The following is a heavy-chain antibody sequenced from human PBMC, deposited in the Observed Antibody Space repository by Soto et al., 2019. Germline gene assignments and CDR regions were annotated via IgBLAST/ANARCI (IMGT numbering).Heavy chain of an antibody. CDR1: GFTFSNAW. Sequence: LRLSCAASGFTFSNAWRSWVRQAPGKGLEWVGRIKSKTDGGTTDYAAPVKGRFTISRDDSKNTLYLQMNSLKTEDTAVYYCTTDPGGAPPGSVDDWGQGTLVTVSS. D-gene: IGHD1-26*01. CDR3: TTDPGGAPPGSVDD. J-gene: IGHJ4*02. V-gene: IGHV3-15*01. CDR2: IKSKTDGGTT.